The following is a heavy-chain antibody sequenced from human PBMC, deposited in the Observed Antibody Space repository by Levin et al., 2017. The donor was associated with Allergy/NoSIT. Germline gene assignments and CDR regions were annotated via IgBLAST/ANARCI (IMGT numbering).Heavy chain of an antibody. CDR3: AKDMEEGEGVPDY. D-gene: IGHD3-16*01. CDR2: ISWDGGST. J-gene: IGHJ4*02. Sequence: GGSLRLSCAASGFTFDDYTMHWVRQAPGKGLEWVSLISWDGGSTYYADSVKGRFTISRDNSKNSLYLQMNSLRTEDTALYYCAKDMEEGEGVPDYWGQGTLVTVSS. CDR1: GFTFDDYT. V-gene: IGHV3-43*01.